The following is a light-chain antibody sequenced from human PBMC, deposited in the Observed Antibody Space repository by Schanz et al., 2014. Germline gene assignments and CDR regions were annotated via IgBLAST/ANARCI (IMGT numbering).Light chain of an antibody. V-gene: IGKV3D-20*02. Sequence: EIVLTQSPGTLSLSPGERATLSCRASQSVSSSYLAWYQQKPGQAPRLLIYAAPIRATGTPARFSGSGSATEFTLTISSLQSEDFAVYYCQQRYNWPRAFGPGTKVDIK. J-gene: IGKJ3*01. CDR2: AAP. CDR3: QQRYNWPRA. CDR1: QSVSSSY.